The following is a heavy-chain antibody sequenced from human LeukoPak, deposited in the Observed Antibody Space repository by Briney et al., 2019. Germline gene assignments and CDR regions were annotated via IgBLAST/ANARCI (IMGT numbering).Heavy chain of an antibody. CDR2: IYYSGST. D-gene: IGHD3-22*01. Sequence: SETLSLTCTVSGGSISSYYWSWIRQPPGKGLKWIGYIYYSGSTNYNPSLKSRVTISVDTSKNQFSLKLGSVTAADTAVYYCARTMYYYDSSGYYQLFDYWGQGTLVTVSS. V-gene: IGHV4-59*01. CDR3: ARTMYYYDSSGYYQLFDY. CDR1: GGSISSYY. J-gene: IGHJ4*02.